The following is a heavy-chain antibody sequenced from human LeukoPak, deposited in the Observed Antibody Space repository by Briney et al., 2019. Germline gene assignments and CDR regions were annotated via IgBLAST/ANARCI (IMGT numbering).Heavy chain of an antibody. CDR3: AKERFYGAATHAFDI. D-gene: IGHD4-17*01. V-gene: IGHV3-9*01. J-gene: IGHJ3*02. Sequence: GGSLRLSCAASGFTFDDYAMHWVRQAPGKGLEWVSGISWNSGSIGYADSVKGRFTISRDNAKNSLYLQMNSLRAEDTAVFYCAKERFYGAATHAFDIWGQGTMVTVSS. CDR2: ISWNSGSI. CDR1: GFTFDDYA.